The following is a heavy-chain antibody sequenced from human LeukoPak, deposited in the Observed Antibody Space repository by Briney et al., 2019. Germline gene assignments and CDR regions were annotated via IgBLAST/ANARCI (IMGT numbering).Heavy chain of an antibody. J-gene: IGHJ3*02. V-gene: IGHV3-9*01. CDR3: AKDLHPWIQLWTEGGDAFDI. Sequence: GGSLRLSCAASGFTFDDYAMHWVRQAPGKGLEWVSGISWNSGSIGYADSVKGRFTISRDNAKNSLYLQMNSLRAEDTALYYCAKDLHPWIQLWTEGGDAFDIWGQGTMVTVSS. CDR1: GFTFDDYA. D-gene: IGHD5-18*01. CDR2: ISWNSGSI.